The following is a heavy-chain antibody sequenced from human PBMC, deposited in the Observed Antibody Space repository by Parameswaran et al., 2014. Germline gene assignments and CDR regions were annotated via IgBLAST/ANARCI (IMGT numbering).Heavy chain of an antibody. CDR2: IYYTGRS. V-gene: IGHV4-59*01. CDR1: GGSISDYY. CDR3: ARDSGYDISPDV. D-gene: IGHD3-9*01. Sequence: SETLSLTCSVSGGSISDYYWSWIRQSPGKGLEWIGYIYYTGRSDYNPSLKGRVTISIDTSKKQFSLKVRSVTAADTAVYYCARDSGYDISPDVWGKGTTVTVSS. J-gene: IGHJ6*04.